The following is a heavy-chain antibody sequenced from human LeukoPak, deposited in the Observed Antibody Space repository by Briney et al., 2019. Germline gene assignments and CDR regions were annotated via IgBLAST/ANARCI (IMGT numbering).Heavy chain of an antibody. Sequence: PGGSLRLSCAASGFTFSSYSMNWVRQAPGKGLEWVAFIRYDGSNKYYADSVKGRFTISRDNSKNTLYLQMNSLRAEDTAVYYCAKDTGKWFGDPGDGVDYWGQGTLVTVSS. V-gene: IGHV3-30*02. CDR3: AKDTGKWFGDPGDGVDY. CDR1: GFTFSSYS. CDR2: IRYDGSNK. J-gene: IGHJ4*02. D-gene: IGHD3-10*01.